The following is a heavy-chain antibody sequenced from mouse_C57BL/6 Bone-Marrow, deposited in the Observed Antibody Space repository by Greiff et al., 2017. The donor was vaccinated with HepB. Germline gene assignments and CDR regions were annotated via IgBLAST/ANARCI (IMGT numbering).Heavy chain of an antibody. CDR2: IDPENGDT. J-gene: IGHJ2*01. CDR1: GFNIKDDY. V-gene: IGHV14-4*01. D-gene: IGHD1-1*01. Sequence: EVQLQQSGAELVRPGASVKLSCTASGFNIKDDYMHWVKQRPEQGLEWIGWIDPENGDTEYASKFQGKATITADTSSNTAYLQLSSLTSEDTAAYYCTTMTTVDYWGQGTTLTVSS. CDR3: TTMTTVDY.